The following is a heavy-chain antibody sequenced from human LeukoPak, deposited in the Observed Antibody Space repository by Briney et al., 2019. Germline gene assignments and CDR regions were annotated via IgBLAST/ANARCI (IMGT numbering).Heavy chain of an antibody. J-gene: IGHJ6*02. D-gene: IGHD6-13*01. CDR3: ARVPNSSSWPKAAYYYYYGMDV. CDR1: GFTFRDYT. V-gene: IGHV3-7*01. CDR2: IKEDGSEK. Sequence: PGGSLRLSCAASGFTFRDYTMNWVRQAPGKGLEWVANIKEDGSEKNYVDSVKGRFTISRDNAKKSLHLQMNSLRVEDSALYYCARVPNSSSWPKAAYYYYYGMDVWGQGTTVTVSS.